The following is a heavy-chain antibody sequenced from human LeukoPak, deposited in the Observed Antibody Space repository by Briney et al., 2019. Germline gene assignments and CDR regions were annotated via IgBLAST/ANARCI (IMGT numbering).Heavy chain of an antibody. Sequence: SGGSLRLSCAASGFTFSDHYMDWVRQAPGKGLEWVSAISGSGGSTYYADSVKGRFTISRDNSKNTLYLQMNSLRAEDTAVYYCARGGLTTGTTDLFDYWGQGTLVTVSS. D-gene: IGHD1-1*01. CDR3: ARGGLTTGTTDLFDY. J-gene: IGHJ4*02. V-gene: IGHV3-23*01. CDR1: GFTFSDHY. CDR2: ISGSGGST.